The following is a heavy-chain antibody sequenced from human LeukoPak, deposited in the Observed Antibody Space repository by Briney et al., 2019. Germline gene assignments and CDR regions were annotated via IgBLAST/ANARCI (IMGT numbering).Heavy chain of an antibody. CDR2: INPNSGGT. D-gene: IGHD4-17*01. Sequence: ASVKVSCKASGYTFTGYYIHWVRQAPGQGLEWMGWINPNSGGTNYAPKFQGRVTISVDTSKNQFSLKLSSVTAADTAVYYCARMVVGYGDLIDYWGQGTLVTVSS. J-gene: IGHJ4*02. CDR1: GYTFTGYY. V-gene: IGHV1-2*02. CDR3: ARMVVGYGDLIDY.